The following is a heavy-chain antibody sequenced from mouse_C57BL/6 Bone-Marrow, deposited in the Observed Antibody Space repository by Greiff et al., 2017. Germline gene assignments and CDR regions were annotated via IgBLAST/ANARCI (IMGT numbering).Heavy chain of an antibody. V-gene: IGHV5-9-1*02. CDR3: TRVGGSYAMDY. CDR1: GFTFSSSA. J-gene: IGHJ4*01. D-gene: IGHD3-2*02. Sequence: EVKLVESGEGLVKPGGSLKLSCAASGFTFSSSAMSWVRQTPEKRLEWVAYISSGGAYIYYADTVKGRFTISRDNARNTLYLQMSSLKSEDTAMYYCTRVGGSYAMDYWGQGTSVTVSS. CDR2: ISSGGAYI.